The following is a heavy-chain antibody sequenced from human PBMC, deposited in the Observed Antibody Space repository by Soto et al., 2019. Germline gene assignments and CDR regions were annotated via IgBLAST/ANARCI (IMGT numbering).Heavy chain of an antibody. D-gene: IGHD3-3*01. Sequence: QVQLVESGGGVVQPGRSLRLSCAASGFTFSSYGMHWVRQAPGKGLEWVAGIWYDGSNKYYADSVKGRFPIYRENSKNTLYLQMNSLRAEDTAVYYCARDGRYCDCWSPLNYYYYAMDVWGQGTTVTVSS. V-gene: IGHV3-33*01. CDR3: ARDGRYCDCWSPLNYYYYAMDV. CDR1: GFTFSSYG. CDR2: IWYDGSNK. J-gene: IGHJ6*02.